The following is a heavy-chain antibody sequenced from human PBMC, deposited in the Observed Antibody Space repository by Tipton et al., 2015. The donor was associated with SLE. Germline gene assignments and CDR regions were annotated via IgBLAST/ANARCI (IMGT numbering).Heavy chain of an antibody. J-gene: IGHJ3*02. V-gene: IGHV4-34*01. CDR1: GGSFSGYY. CDR3: ARVRGGSGAFDI. Sequence: TLSLTCAVYGGSFSGYYWSWIRQPPGKGLEWIGEINHSGSTNYNPSLKSLVTISVDTSKNQFSLKLSSVTAADTAVYYCARVRGGSGAFDIWGQGTMVTVSS. CDR2: INHSGST. D-gene: IGHD3-10*01.